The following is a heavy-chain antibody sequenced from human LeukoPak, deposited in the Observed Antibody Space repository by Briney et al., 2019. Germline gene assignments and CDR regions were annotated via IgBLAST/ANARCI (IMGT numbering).Heavy chain of an antibody. CDR2: IYTSGST. D-gene: IGHD3-22*01. CDR3: AGDYYDRFDP. V-gene: IGHV4-61*02. CDR1: GGSISSGSYY. J-gene: IGHJ5*02. Sequence: SQTLSLTCTVSGGSISSGSYYWSWIRQPAGKGLEWIGRIYTSGSTNYNPSLKSRVTISVDTSKNQFSLKLSSVTAADMAVYYCAGDYYDRFDPWGQGTLVTVSS.